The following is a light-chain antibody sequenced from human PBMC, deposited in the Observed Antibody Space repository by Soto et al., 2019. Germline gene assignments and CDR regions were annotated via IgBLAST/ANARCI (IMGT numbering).Light chain of an antibody. Sequence: IQMTQSPSSLSAFVGDSVTMSCRASQGIHNFLAWYQHKPGKAPKLLIFGASTLHSGVPSRFSVSGSGTDFTLTITNLQPEDVATYYWQQYDMALPATFGQGTKVEI. CDR1: QGIHNF. CDR3: QQYDMALPAT. V-gene: IGKV1-27*01. CDR2: GAS. J-gene: IGKJ1*01.